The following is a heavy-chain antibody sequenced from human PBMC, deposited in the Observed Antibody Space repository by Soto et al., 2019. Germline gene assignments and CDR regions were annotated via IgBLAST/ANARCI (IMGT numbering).Heavy chain of an antibody. CDR2: ISYDGENQ. J-gene: IGHJ5*02. V-gene: IGHV3-30*04. D-gene: IGHD3-10*01. Sequence: GGSLRLSCAASGFSFSHYAMHWVRQPPGKGLEWVALISYDGENQYFTDSVRGRFTISRDNSKTAVYLEMNDLRLDDTATYYCVSPHSESSNAFDLWGQGALVTVSS. CDR1: GFSFSHYA. CDR3: VSPHSESSNAFDL.